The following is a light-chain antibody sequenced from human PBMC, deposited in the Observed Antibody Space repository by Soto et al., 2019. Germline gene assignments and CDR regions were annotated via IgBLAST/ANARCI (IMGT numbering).Light chain of an antibody. Sequence: QSALTQPASVSGSPGQSITISCTGTSSDIGAYDYVSWFQQYPGKAPTLLIYEVTFRPAGVSSRFSGSKSSNTASLTIAGLQTEDEADYYCGSYASATLVFGGGTKLTVL. V-gene: IGLV2-14*01. J-gene: IGLJ2*01. CDR2: EVT. CDR1: SSDIGAYDY. CDR3: GSYASATLV.